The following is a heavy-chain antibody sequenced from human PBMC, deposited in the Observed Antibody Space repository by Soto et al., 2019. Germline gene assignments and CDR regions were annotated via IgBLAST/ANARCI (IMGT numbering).Heavy chain of an antibody. V-gene: IGHV4-38-2*02. CDR3: ARDLAYSGSYYYYYYGMDV. D-gene: IGHD1-26*01. CDR1: GDSISSGYY. J-gene: IGHJ6*02. CDR2: IYHSGST. Sequence: SETLSLTCAVSGDSISSGYYWGWIRQPPGKGLEWIGSIYHSGSTYYNPSLKSRVTISVDTSKNQFSLKLSSVTAADTAVYYCARDLAYSGSYYYYYYGMDVWGQGTTVTVSS.